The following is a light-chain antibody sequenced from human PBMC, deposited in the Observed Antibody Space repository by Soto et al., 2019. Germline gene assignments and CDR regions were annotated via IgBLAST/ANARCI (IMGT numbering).Light chain of an antibody. CDR3: QRSDSIPPA. CDR2: AAS. J-gene: IGKJ4*01. Sequence: DIQMTQSPSSLSASVGDRVTITCRASQSISSYLNWYQQKPGKAPKLLIYAASSLQSGVPSRFSGSGSGTDFILTINWLQSEDFATYYCQRSDSIPPAFGGGTKVDI. V-gene: IGKV1-39*01. CDR1: QSISSY.